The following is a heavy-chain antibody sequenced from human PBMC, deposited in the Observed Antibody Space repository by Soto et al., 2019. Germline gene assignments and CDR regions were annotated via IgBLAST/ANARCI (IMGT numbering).Heavy chain of an antibody. D-gene: IGHD3-16*01. V-gene: IGHV3-30-3*01. J-gene: IGHJ5*02. CDR3: ARAVIGGYNWFDP. CDR1: GFTFSSYA. Sequence: GGSLRLSCAASGFTFSSYAMHWVRQAPGKGLEWVAVISYDGSNKYYADSVKGRFTISRDNSKNTLYLQMNSLRAEDTAVYYCARAVIGGYNWFDPWGQGTLVTVSS. CDR2: ISYDGSNK.